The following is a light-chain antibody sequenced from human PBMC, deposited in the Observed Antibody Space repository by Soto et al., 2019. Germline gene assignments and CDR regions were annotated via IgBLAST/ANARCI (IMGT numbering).Light chain of an antibody. V-gene: IGKV3D-15*01. CDR3: QQYHTWPIT. J-gene: IGKJ4*01. Sequence: PQSPGTLSLAPGERATLSCRASQSVFSSLAWFQQRPGQAPRLLIYDASNRATGIPARFSGSGSGTEFTLTISSLQSEDCAIYYCQQYHTWPITFGGGPRWIS. CDR1: QSVFSS. CDR2: DAS.